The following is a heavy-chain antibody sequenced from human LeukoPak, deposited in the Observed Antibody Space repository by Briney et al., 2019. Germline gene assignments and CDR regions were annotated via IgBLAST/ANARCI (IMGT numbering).Heavy chain of an antibody. CDR2: INHSGST. V-gene: IGHV4-34*01. CDR3: ARGGYYDILTGYTV. CDR1: GGSFSGYY. J-gene: IGHJ4*02. D-gene: IGHD3-9*01. Sequence: NPSETLSLTCAVYGGSFSGYYWSWIRQPPGKGLEWIGEINHSGSTNYNPSLKSRVTISVDTSKNQFSLKLSSVTAADTAVYYCARGGYYDILTGYTVWGQGTLVTVSS.